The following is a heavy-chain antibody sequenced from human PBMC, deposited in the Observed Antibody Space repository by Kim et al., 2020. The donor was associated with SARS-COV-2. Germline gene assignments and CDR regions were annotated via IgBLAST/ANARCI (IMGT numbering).Heavy chain of an antibody. CDR3: ARTVAGRIDAFDI. D-gene: IGHD6-19*01. Sequence: YYVDVMKVRFTISRDNAQNSLYLNGTSLRVEDTAVYYCARTVAGRIDAFDIWGQGTMVTVSS. V-gene: IGHV3-7*03. J-gene: IGHJ3*02.